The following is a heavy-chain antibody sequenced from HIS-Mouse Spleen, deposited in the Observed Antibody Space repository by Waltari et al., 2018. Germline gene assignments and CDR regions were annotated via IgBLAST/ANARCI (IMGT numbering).Heavy chain of an antibody. D-gene: IGHD6-13*01. J-gene: IGHJ2*01. CDR3: AREIPYSSSWYDWYFDL. CDR2: MNPNSGNT. Sequence: QVQLVQSGAEVKKPGASVKVSCKASGYTFTSYDINWVRPATGQGLEWMGWMNPNSGNTGDAQKCQGRVTMTRNTSISTAYMELSSLRSEDTAVYYCAREIPYSSSWYDWYFDLWGRGTLVTVSS. V-gene: IGHV1-8*01. CDR1: GYTFTSYD.